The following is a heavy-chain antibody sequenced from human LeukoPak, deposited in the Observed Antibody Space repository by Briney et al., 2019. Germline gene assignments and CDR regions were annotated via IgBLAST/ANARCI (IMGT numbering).Heavy chain of an antibody. Sequence: ASVKVSCKASGYTFTSYGISWVRQAPGQGLEWMGWISAYNGNTNYAQKLQGRVTMTTDTSTSTAYMELRSLRSDDTAVYYCARDHRYCSSTSCSPFDYWGQGTPVTVSS. CDR1: GYTFTSYG. J-gene: IGHJ4*02. V-gene: IGHV1-18*01. D-gene: IGHD2-2*01. CDR2: ISAYNGNT. CDR3: ARDHRYCSSTSCSPFDY.